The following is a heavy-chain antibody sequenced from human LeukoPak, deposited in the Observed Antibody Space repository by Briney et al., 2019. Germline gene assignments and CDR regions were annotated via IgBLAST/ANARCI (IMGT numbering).Heavy chain of an antibody. CDR1: EFTLKDYW. Sequence: PGGSLRLSCEASEFTLKDYWMHWVRQGPGKGLVWVSRINSDGSSASYADSVKGRFTISRDNAKNTLYLQVNSLGAEDTAVYYCARGSPTPDSRYFDLWGRGTLVTVSS. D-gene: IGHD4-11*01. CDR3: ARGSPTPDSRYFDL. V-gene: IGHV3-74*01. J-gene: IGHJ2*01. CDR2: INSDGSSA.